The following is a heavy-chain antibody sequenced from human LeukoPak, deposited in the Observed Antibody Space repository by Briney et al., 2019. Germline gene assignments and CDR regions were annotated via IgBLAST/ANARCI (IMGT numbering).Heavy chain of an antibody. J-gene: IGHJ3*02. CDR3: ARDPPPPPFVVAPYAFDI. CDR2: IYYSGST. D-gene: IGHD2-15*01. V-gene: IGHV4-59*01. CDR1: GGSISSYY. Sequence: SETLSLTCTVSGGSISSYYWSWIRQPPGKGLEWIGYIYYSGSTYYNPSLRSRVTISVDTSKNQFSLKLSSVTAADTAVYYCARDPPPPPFVVAPYAFDIWGQGTMVTVSS.